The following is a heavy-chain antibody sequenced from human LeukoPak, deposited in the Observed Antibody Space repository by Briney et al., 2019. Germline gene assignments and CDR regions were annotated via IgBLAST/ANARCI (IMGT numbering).Heavy chain of an antibody. J-gene: IGHJ4*02. CDR2: INPNSGTT. V-gene: IGHV1-2*02. Sequence: GASVKVSCKASGYTFTSYGISWVRQAPGQGLEWMGCINPNSGTTNYVQKFQGRVTMTRDTSISTAYMELSRLRSDDTAVYYCARLGGARGSYWGQGTLVTVSS. D-gene: IGHD3-16*01. CDR3: ARLGGARGSY. CDR1: GYTFTSYG.